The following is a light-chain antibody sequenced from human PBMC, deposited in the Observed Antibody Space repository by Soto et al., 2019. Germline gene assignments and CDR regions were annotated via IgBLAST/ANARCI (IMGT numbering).Light chain of an antibody. CDR3: QQYNNWRTWT. CDR1: QSVSSN. Sequence: EIVMTQSPATPSVSPGERATLSCRASQSVSSNLAWYQPKPGQAPRLLIYGASTRATGIPGRFSGSGSGTELTLTISSLQSQDFAVYYCQQYNNWRTWTFGQGTKVDIK. V-gene: IGKV3-15*01. CDR2: GAS. J-gene: IGKJ1*01.